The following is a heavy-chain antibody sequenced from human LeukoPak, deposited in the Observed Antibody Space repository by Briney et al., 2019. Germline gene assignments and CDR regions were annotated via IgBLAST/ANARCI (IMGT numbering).Heavy chain of an antibody. Sequence: QAGGSLRLSCAASGFTFSSYWMSWVRQAPVKGLEWVANIKQDGSEKYYVDSVKGRFTISRDNAKNSLYLQMNSLRAEDTAVYYCARDSVVGATNLPLNYWYFDLWGRGTLVTVSS. CDR3: ARDSVVGATNLPLNYWYFDL. CDR2: IKQDGSEK. J-gene: IGHJ2*01. D-gene: IGHD1-26*01. V-gene: IGHV3-7*01. CDR1: GFTFSSYW.